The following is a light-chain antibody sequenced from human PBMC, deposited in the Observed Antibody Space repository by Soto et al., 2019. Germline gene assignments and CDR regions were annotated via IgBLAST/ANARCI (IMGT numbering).Light chain of an antibody. CDR2: EVS. CDR1: SSDVGASDF. Sequence: QSALTQPASVSGSPGQSITISCTGTSSDVGASDFVSWYQQHPDKAPKLMIYEVSNRPSGVSNRFSGSKSVNTATLTISGLQAEDEAEYYCSSYTSSSTRVFGTGTTLTVL. CDR3: SSYTSSSTRV. V-gene: IGLV2-14*03. J-gene: IGLJ1*01.